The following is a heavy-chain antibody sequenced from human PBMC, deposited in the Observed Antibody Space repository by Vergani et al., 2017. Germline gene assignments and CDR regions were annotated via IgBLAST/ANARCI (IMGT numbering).Heavy chain of an antibody. V-gene: IGHV3-73*02. CDR3: ARVDTQVPATSHFYYMDV. CDR1: GFTFSGSA. CDR2: IRSKANSSAT. D-gene: IGHD6-25*01. J-gene: IGHJ6*03. Sequence: EVQLVESGGGLVQPGGSLKLSCAASGFTFSGSAMHWVRQASGKGLEWVGRIRSKANSSATAYAGSVKGRFTISRDDSKNKAYLQMNNLKTEDTAGYYCARVDTQVPATSHFYYMDVWGKGNTVVVSS.